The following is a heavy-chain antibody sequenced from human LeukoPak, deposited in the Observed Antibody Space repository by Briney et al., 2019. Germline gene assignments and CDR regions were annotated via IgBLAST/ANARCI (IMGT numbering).Heavy chain of an antibody. CDR3: AKDYSSSWYFDAFDI. D-gene: IGHD6-13*01. V-gene: IGHV3-23*01. J-gene: IGHJ3*02. Sequence: GGPLRLPCAASGFPFSSFTMSGFRHAPGKGREGVSAFGGSCGSTYYADSVKGRFTFPRDNSKNTLYLQMNSLRAEDTAVYYCAKDYSSSWYFDAFDIWGQGTMVTVSS. CDR1: GFPFSSFT. CDR2: FGGSCGST.